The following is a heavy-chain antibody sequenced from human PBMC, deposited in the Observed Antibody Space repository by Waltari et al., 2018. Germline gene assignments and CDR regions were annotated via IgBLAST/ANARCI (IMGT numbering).Heavy chain of an antibody. V-gene: IGHV3-74*03. CDR2: MKTNGNSI. Sequence: EVQLVNSGGGLVQPGGSLRLSCAASDFFFTDYWLDWVRQAPGKGLVWASRMKTNGNSITYTDSVKGRFTISRDSAKNTYYLQMNSLRAEETAVYYCTRNPGYWGQGTLVTVSS. CDR1: DFFFTDYW. CDR3: TRNPGY. J-gene: IGHJ4*02.